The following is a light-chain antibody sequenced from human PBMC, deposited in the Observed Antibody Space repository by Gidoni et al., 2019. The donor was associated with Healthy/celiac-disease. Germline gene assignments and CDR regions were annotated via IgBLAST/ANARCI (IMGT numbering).Light chain of an antibody. CDR3: QQSYSTPLSA. CDR2: AAS. J-gene: IGKJ5*01. Sequence: DIQITQSPSSLSASVGDRVTITCRASQSISRYLHWYQQKPGKAPKVLIYAASSLQTGVPSRFSGSGSGTYFTLTISSLQPEDFATYYCQQSYSTPLSAFGQGTRLEIK. V-gene: IGKV1-39*01. CDR1: QSISRY.